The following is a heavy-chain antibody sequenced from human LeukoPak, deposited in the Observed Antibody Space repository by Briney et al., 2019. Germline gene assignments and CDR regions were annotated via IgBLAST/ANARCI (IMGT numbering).Heavy chain of an antibody. J-gene: IGHJ5*02. CDR2: VNPNSGNT. Sequence: ASVKVSCKASGYTFTSYDINWVRQATGQGLEWMGWVNPNSGNTGYAQKFQGRVTMTRNTSISTAYMELSSLRSEDTAVYYCARGRIAVAGAYKTNWFDPWGQGTLVTVSS. CDR1: GYTFTSYD. CDR3: ARGRIAVAGAYKTNWFDP. D-gene: IGHD6-19*01. V-gene: IGHV1-8*01.